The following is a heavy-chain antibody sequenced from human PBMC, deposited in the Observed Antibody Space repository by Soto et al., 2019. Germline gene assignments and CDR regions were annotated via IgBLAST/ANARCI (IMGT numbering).Heavy chain of an antibody. CDR3: ARQFHSSSPYYYYYYGMDV. V-gene: IGHV1-69*01. D-gene: IGHD6-6*01. CDR1: GGTFSSYA. CDR2: IIPIFGTA. Sequence: QVQLVQSGAEVKKPGSSVKVSCKASGGTFSSYAISWVRQAPGQGLEWMGGIIPIFGTANYAQKFQGRVTITADESTSTAYMELSSLRSEDTAVYYCARQFHSSSPYYYYYYGMDVWGQGTTVTVSS. J-gene: IGHJ6*02.